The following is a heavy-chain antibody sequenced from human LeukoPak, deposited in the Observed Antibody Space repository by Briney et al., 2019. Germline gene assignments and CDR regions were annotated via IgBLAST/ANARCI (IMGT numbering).Heavy chain of an antibody. J-gene: IGHJ1*01. CDR2: INPNSGGT. V-gene: IGHV1-2*02. Sequence: GASVKVSCKASGYTFTGYYMHWVRQAPGQGLEWMGWINPNSGGTNYAQKFQGRVTMTRDTSTSTAYMELSRLRSDDTAVYYCARVGSSSWSAEYFQHWGQGTLVTVSS. CDR3: ARVGSSSWSAEYFQH. D-gene: IGHD6-13*01. CDR1: GYTFTGYY.